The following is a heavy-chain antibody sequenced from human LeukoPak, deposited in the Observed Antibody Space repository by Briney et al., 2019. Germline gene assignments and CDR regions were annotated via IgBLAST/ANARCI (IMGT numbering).Heavy chain of an antibody. D-gene: IGHD6-13*01. V-gene: IGHV3-66*02. Sequence: PGGSLRLSCAASGFTVSSNYMSWVRQAPGKGLEWVSVIYSGGSTYYADSVKGRFTISRDNSKNTLYLQMNSLRAEDTAVYYCARVRAAGPNWIDPWGQGTLVTVSS. J-gene: IGHJ5*02. CDR3: ARVRAAGPNWIDP. CDR2: IYSGGST. CDR1: GFTVSSNY.